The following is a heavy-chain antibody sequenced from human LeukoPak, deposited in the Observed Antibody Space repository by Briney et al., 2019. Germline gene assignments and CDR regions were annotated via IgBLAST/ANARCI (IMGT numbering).Heavy chain of an antibody. CDR3: ARDPVTAGYYYGMDV. CDR1: GDSISSYY. Sequence: SETLSLTCTVSGDSISSYYWSWIRQPPGKGLEWIGYIYYSGSINYNPSLKSRVTILLDTSKNQFSLNLSSVTAADTAVYYCARDPVTAGYYYGMDVWGQGTTVTVSS. J-gene: IGHJ6*02. V-gene: IGHV4-59*01. CDR2: IYYSGSI. D-gene: IGHD2-21*02.